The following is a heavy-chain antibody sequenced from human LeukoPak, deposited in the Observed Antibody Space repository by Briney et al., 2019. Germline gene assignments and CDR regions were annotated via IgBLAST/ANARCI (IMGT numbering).Heavy chain of an antibody. CDR1: GFTFSSYS. J-gene: IGHJ4*02. D-gene: IGHD5-12*01. V-gene: IGHV3-21*01. CDR2: ISSSSSYI. Sequence: GGSLRLSCAASGFTFSSYSMNWVRQAPGKGLEWVSSISSSSSYIYYADSVKGRFTISRDNAKNSLYLQMNSLRAEDTAVHYCARGPIYSGYGPLPFNYWGQGTLVTVSS. CDR3: ARGPIYSGYGPLPFNY.